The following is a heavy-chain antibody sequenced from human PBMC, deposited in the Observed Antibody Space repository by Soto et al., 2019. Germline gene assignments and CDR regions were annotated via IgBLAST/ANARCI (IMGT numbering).Heavy chain of an antibody. D-gene: IGHD3-3*01. V-gene: IGHV3-33*01. J-gene: IGHJ4*02. CDR1: GFTFSSYG. CDR2: IWFDGSNK. Sequence: QVQLVESGGGVVQPGKSLRLSCAASGFTFSSYGMHWVRQAPGKGLAWVASIWFDGSNKYYADSVKGRFSISRDNSKNTVYVQIHSLRPEDTAVFYCTREVATTSYGGDFYDYWGRGTLVTVSS. CDR3: TREVATTSYGGDFYDY.